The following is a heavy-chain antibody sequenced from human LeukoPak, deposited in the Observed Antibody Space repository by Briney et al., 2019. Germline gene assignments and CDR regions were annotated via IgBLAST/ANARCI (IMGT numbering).Heavy chain of an antibody. CDR2: INHSGST. V-gene: IGHV4-34*01. CDR1: GGSFSGYY. CDR3: ATASLYCSSTSCYLPPTVNYFDY. J-gene: IGHJ4*02. Sequence: SETLSLTCAVYGGSFSGYYWSWIRQPPGKGLEWIGEINHSGSTNYNPSLKRRVTISVDTTKKKISLKLSSVTAADTDVYYCATASLYCSSTSCYLPPTVNYFDYWGQGTLVTVSS. D-gene: IGHD2-2*01.